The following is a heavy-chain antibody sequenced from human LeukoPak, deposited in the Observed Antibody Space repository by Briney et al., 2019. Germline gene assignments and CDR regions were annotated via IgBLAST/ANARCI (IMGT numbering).Heavy chain of an antibody. V-gene: IGHV3-53*01. D-gene: IGHD6-13*01. CDR2: ITDGDDTT. CDR1: GFSVSSNY. Sequence: GGSLRLSCAASGFSVSSNYMNWVRQGPGKGLEWVSSITDGDDTTYYADSVKGRITISTDNSKNTVYLQMNSLRAEDTAIYFCAGSSNWYPLSIDYWGQGTLVTVSS. J-gene: IGHJ4*02. CDR3: AGSSNWYPLSIDY.